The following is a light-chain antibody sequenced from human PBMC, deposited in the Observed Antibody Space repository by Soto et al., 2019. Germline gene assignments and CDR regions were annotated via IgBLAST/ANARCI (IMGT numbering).Light chain of an antibody. CDR3: MQALQTPWT. CDR1: QSLLHSNGYNY. CDR2: LGS. Sequence: DMVMTKSPLSLPVTPGEPASISCRSSQSLLHSNGYNYLDWYLQKPGQSPQLLIYLGSNRSSGVPDRFSGSGSGTDFTLKISRVEAEDVGVYYCMQALQTPWTFGQGTKVDIK. J-gene: IGKJ1*01. V-gene: IGKV2-28*01.